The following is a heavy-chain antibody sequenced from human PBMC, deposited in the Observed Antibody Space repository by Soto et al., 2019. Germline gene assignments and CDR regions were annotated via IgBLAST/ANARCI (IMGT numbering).Heavy chain of an antibody. J-gene: IGHJ4*02. CDR2: IYHNGNT. CDR1: GGSISGYY. D-gene: IGHD6-19*01. CDR3: ARHGAGTFDY. V-gene: IGHV4-59*08. Sequence: PSETLSLTCTVSGGSISGYYWSWIRQPPGKGLEWIGYIYHNGNTNHNPSLKSRVTISVDTSKNQISLELSSVTAADTAVDYCARHGAGTFDYWGQGTLVPVAS.